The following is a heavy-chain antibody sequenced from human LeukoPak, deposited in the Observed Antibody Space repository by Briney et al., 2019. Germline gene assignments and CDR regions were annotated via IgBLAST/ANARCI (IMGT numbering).Heavy chain of an antibody. CDR1: GFTFSSYA. Sequence: PGGSLRLSCAASGFTFSSYAMSWVRQAPGKGLEWVSAISGSGGSTYYADSVKGRFTISRANSKNTRYLQMNSRRAEATAVNNLSKWRCITIILVVITTDVEFDYWGQGTLVTVSS. CDR3: SKWRCITIILVVITTDVEFDY. J-gene: IGHJ4*02. D-gene: IGHD3-22*01. V-gene: IGHV3-23*01. CDR2: ISGSGGST.